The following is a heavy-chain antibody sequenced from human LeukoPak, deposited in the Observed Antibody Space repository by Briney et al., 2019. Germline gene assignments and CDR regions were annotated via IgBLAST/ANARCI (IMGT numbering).Heavy chain of an antibody. CDR2: INHSGST. J-gene: IGHJ4*02. CDR1: GGSLSGYY. V-gene: IGHV4-34*01. Sequence: SETLSLTCAVYGGSLSGYYWSLIRQPPGKGLEWIGEINHSGSTNYNPSLKSRVTISVDTSKNQFSLKLSSVTAADTAVYYCARVSSGSDIVVVVAATPYFDYWGQGTLVTVSS. D-gene: IGHD2-15*01. CDR3: ARVSSGSDIVVVVAATPYFDY.